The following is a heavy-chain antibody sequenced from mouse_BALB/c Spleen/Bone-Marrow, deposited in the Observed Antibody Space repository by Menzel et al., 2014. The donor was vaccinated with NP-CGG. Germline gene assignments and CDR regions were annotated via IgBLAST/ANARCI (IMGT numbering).Heavy chain of an antibody. CDR2: ISSGGSDT. CDR1: GFTISSYA. Sequence: EVHLVESGGGLVKPGGSLKLSCTTSGFTISSYAMSWVRQTPEKRLEWVAVISSGGSDTYYPDSVKGRFTVSRDNAMNTLYLQMSSLRSEDTALYYCARRSDLRASMDYWGQGTSVTVSS. CDR3: ARRSDLRASMDY. V-gene: IGHV5-9-3*01. D-gene: IGHD3-1*01. J-gene: IGHJ4*01.